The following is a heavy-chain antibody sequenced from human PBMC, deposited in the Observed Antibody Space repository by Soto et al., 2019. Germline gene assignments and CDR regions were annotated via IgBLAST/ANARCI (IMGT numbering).Heavy chain of an antibody. Sequence: ASVKVSCKASGGTFSSYAISWVRQAPGQGLEWMGRIIPFIGTANYAQKFQGWVTMTRDTSISTAYMELSRLRSDDTAVYYCAIHYDYVWGSYPPPYGMDVWGQGTTVTVSS. CDR2: IIPFIGTA. V-gene: IGHV1-2*04. CDR3: AIHYDYVWGSYPPPYGMDV. CDR1: GGTFSSYA. J-gene: IGHJ6*02. D-gene: IGHD3-16*02.